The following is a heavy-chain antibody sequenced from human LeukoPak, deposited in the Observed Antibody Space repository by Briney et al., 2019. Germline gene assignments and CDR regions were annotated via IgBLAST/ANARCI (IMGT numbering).Heavy chain of an antibody. D-gene: IGHD1-26*01. CDR3: TTWELKYRQTVDY. CDR1: GFTFSNAW. Sequence: PGGSLRLSRAASGFTFSNAWMSWVRQAPGKGLEWVGRIKSKTDGGTTDYAAPVKGRFTISRDDSKNTLYLQMNSLKTEDTAVYYCTTWELKYRQTVDYWGQGTLVTVSS. V-gene: IGHV3-15*01. J-gene: IGHJ4*02. CDR2: IKSKTDGGTT.